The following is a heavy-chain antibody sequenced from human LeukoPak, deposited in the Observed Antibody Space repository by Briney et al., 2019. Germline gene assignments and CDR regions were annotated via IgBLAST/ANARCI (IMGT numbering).Heavy chain of an antibody. D-gene: IGHD3-10*01. Sequence: SETLSLTCAVSGGSISSSNWWSWVRQPPGKGLEWIGEIYHSGSTNYNPSLKSRVTISVDKSKNQFSLKLSSVTAADTAVYYCARAQVDYYGSGSYLGYWSQGTLVTVSS. CDR3: ARAQVDYYGSGSYLGY. CDR2: IYHSGST. J-gene: IGHJ4*02. V-gene: IGHV4-4*02. CDR1: GGSISSSNW.